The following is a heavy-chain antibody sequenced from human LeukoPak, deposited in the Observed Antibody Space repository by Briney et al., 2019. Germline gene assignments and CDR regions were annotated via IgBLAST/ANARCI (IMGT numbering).Heavy chain of an antibody. D-gene: IGHD6-6*01. CDR1: GDSIFTNNVA. CDR3: ARGKYTSFDN. J-gene: IGHJ4*02. Sequence: PSQTLSLTCAISGDSIFTNNVAWNWIRQSPSRGLEWLGRTYYRSKWSFDYAVSVKSRITINADTSKNQFSLQLSSVTPEDTAVYYCARGKYTSFDNWGKGTLVTVSS. V-gene: IGHV6-1*01. CDR2: TYYRSKWSF.